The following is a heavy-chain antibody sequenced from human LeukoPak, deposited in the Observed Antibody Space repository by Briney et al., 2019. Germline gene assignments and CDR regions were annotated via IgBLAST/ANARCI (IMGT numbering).Heavy chain of an antibody. Sequence: PGGSLRLSCAASGFTFSSYEMNWVRQAPGKGLEWVSYISSSGSTIYYADSVKGRFTISRDNAKNSLYLQMNSLRAEDTAVYYCAKEYSSSWYGDYFDYWGQGTLVTVSS. CDR3: AKEYSSSWYGDYFDY. D-gene: IGHD6-13*01. J-gene: IGHJ4*02. V-gene: IGHV3-48*03. CDR1: GFTFSSYE. CDR2: ISSSGSTI.